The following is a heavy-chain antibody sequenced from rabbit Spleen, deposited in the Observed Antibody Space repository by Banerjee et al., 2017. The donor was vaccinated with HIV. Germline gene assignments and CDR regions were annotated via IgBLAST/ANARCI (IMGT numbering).Heavy chain of an antibody. V-gene: IGHV1S43*01. Sequence: QQQLVDSGGGLVQPGGSLALTCKASGFSLSNYYVMCWVRQAPGKGLEWIGCINTGSGSAYYASWVNGRFTISSDNAQSTVDLKMTSLTAADTATYFCARAIVPWLGLTRLDLWGQGTLVTVS. D-gene: IGHD4-1*01. CDR3: ARAIVPWLGLTRLDL. CDR1: GFSLSNYYV. CDR2: INTGSGSA. J-gene: IGHJ3*01.